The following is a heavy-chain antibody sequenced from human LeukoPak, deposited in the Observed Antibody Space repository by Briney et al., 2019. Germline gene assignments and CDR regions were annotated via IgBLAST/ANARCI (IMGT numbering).Heavy chain of an antibody. CDR2: ISCDGSNK. J-gene: IGHJ6*02. V-gene: IGHV3-30*04. CDR3: ARGGETTVTTDYYGMDV. CDR1: GFTFSSYA. Sequence: GGSLRLSCAASGFTFSSYAMPGVRQAPGKGLEWVAVISCDGSNKYYADSVKGRFTISRDNSKNTLYLQMNSLRAEDTAVYYCARGGETTVTTDYYGMDVWGQGTTVTVSS. D-gene: IGHD4-17*01.